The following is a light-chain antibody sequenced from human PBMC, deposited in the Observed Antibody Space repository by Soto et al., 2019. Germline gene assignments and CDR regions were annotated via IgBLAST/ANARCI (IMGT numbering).Light chain of an antibody. V-gene: IGKV1-39*01. CDR3: PQSYSAPIT. CDR1: QSISYF. J-gene: IGKJ5*01. CDR2: AAS. Sequence: DVEITQHTSTLSASVGDRVIITCRASQSISYFLNWYQQKPGKAPKLLFFAASSLQSGVPSRFSGSGSGTNFTLTISSLQPEDVAGYYCPQSYSAPITLGQGTRL.